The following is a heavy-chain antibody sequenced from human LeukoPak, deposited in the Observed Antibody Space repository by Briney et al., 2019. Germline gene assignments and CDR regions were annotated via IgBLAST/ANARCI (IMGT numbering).Heavy chain of an antibody. V-gene: IGHV3-30*04. Sequence: GGSLRLSCAASGFTFSNSAMHWVRQAPGKGLEWVAVISFDVGNKYYADSVKGRFTISRDNSKNTLYLQMNTLRVEDTAVYYCARDPNDILTGYYIDYWGQGTLVTVSS. CDR2: ISFDVGNK. J-gene: IGHJ4*02. CDR3: ARDPNDILTGYYIDY. CDR1: GFTFSNSA. D-gene: IGHD3-9*01.